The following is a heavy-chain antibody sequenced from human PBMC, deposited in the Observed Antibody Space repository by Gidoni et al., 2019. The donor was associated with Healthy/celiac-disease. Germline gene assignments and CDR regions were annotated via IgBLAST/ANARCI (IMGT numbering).Heavy chain of an antibody. CDR2: INPNSGGT. J-gene: IGHJ4*02. Sequence: QVQLMQSGAEVKKPGASVKVSCKASGYTFTGYYMHWVRQAPGQGLEWMGWINPNSGGTNYAQKFQGWVTMTRDTSISTAYMELSRLRSDDTAVYYCARFCSSTSCHGNFDYWGQGTLVTVSS. D-gene: IGHD2-2*01. CDR1: GYTFTGYY. V-gene: IGHV1-2*04. CDR3: ARFCSSTSCHGNFDY.